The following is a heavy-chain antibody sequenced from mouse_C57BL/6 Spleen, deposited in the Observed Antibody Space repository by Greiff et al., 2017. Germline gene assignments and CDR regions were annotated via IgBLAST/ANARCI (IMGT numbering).Heavy chain of an antibody. CDR3: TRDRGDYDRGWFAD. CDR1: GFTFSSYA. V-gene: IGHV5-9-1*02. Sequence: EVQLVESGEGLVKPGGSLKLSCAASGFTFSSYAMSWVRQTPEKRLEWVAYISSGGDYIYYADTVKGRFTISRDNARNTLYLQMSSLKSEDTAMYYCTRDRGDYDRGWFADWGQGTLVTVSA. CDR2: ISSGGDYI. D-gene: IGHD2-4*01. J-gene: IGHJ3*01.